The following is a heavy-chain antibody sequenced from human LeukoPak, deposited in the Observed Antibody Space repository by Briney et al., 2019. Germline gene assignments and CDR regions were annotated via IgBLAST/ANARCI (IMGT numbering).Heavy chain of an antibody. CDR1: GGTFSSYA. D-gene: IGHD2-15*01. CDR2: IIPILGIA. CDR3: ARDVVVVAASPLGGPLRRGYYYYGMDV. V-gene: IGHV1-69*04. J-gene: IGHJ6*02. Sequence: ASVKVSCKASGGTFSSYAISWVRQAPGQGLEWMGRIIPILGIANYAQKFQGRVTITADKSTSTAYMELSSLRSEDTAVYYCARDVVVVAASPLGGPLRRGYYYYGMDVWGQGTTVTVSS.